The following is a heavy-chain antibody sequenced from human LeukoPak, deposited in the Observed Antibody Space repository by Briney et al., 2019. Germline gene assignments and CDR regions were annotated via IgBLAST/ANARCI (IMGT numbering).Heavy chain of an antibody. V-gene: IGHV1-69*05. CDR2: IIPIFGTA. CDR3: ARGGHNFWSGYYVRPIFTLQFDY. J-gene: IGHJ4*02. Sequence: GSSVKVSCKASGGTFSSYAISWVRQAPGQGLEWMGGIIPIFGTANYAQKFQGRVTITTDESTSTAYMELSSLRSEDTAVYYCARGGHNFWSGYYVRPIFTLQFDYWGQGTLVTVSS. CDR1: GGTFSSYA. D-gene: IGHD3-3*01.